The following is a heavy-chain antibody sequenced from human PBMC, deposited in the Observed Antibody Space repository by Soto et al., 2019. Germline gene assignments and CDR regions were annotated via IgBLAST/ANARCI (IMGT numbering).Heavy chain of an antibody. J-gene: IGHJ4*02. D-gene: IGHD3-10*01. CDR3: AREITGYGSLTYFNY. CDR1: GFTFSTYT. CDR2: ISSSSSYT. V-gene: IGHV3-21*01. Sequence: GGSLRLSCAASGFTFSTYTMNWVRQAPGKGLEWVSSISSSSSYTYYADSVKGRFTISRDNAKNSLYLQMNSLRAEDTAVYYCAREITGYGSLTYFNYWGQGTLVTVSA.